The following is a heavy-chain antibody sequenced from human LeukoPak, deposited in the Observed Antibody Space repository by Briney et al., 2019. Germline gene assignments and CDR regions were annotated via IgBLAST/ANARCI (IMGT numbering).Heavy chain of an antibody. Sequence: PGGSLRLSCAASGFTFSDYYMSWIRQAPGKGLEWVSYISSSGSTIYYADSVKGRFPNSRDNAKNSMYLQMNSLRAEDTAVYYCASRTLAYCGGDCRGAFDIWGQGTMVTVSS. V-gene: IGHV3-11*01. D-gene: IGHD2-21*02. J-gene: IGHJ3*02. CDR3: ASRTLAYCGGDCRGAFDI. CDR1: GFTFSDYY. CDR2: ISSSGSTI.